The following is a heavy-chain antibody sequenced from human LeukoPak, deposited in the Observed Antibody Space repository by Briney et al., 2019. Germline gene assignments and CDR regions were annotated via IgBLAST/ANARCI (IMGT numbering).Heavy chain of an antibody. D-gene: IGHD6-19*01. CDR1: GFRVRINY. J-gene: IGHJ5*02. Sequence: KTGGPLRLSCAASGFRVRINYMSWVRQAPGKKLESVAVIHGGGTTLYADSVKGRFTISRDDSKNTLSLQMISLRDEDTALYYCVKSYSGWTGQSWGQGTQVTVSS. CDR3: VKSYSGWTGQS. CDR2: IHGGGTT. V-gene: IGHV3-66*01.